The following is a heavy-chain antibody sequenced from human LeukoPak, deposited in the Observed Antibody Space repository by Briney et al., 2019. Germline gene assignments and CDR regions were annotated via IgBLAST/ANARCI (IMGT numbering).Heavy chain of an antibody. CDR2: INQDGTEK. Sequence: PGGSLRLSCVASGFTFSSHWMTWVRQAPGKGLEWVATINQDGTEKYYVDSVNGRFIISRDNAKKSLYLQMNSLRAEDTAVYYCARDTPVSAGYFDYWGRGILVTVSS. CDR1: GFTFSSHW. V-gene: IGHV3-7*01. CDR3: ARDTPVSAGYFDY. D-gene: IGHD2-21*02. J-gene: IGHJ4*02.